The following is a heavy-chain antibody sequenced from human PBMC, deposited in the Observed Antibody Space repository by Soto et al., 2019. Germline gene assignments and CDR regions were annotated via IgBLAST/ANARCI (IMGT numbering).Heavy chain of an antibody. Sequence: GGSLRLSCAASGFTFSSYSMNWVRQAPGKGLEWVSYISSSSSTIYYADSVKGRFTISRDNAKNSLYLQMNSLRAEDTAVYYCARDGGGERYCSGGSCYSAPGVLNWFDPWGQGTLVTVSS. CDR1: GFTFSSYS. CDR3: ARDGGGERYCSGGSCYSAPGVLNWFDP. CDR2: ISSSSSTI. V-gene: IGHV3-48*01. D-gene: IGHD2-15*01. J-gene: IGHJ5*02.